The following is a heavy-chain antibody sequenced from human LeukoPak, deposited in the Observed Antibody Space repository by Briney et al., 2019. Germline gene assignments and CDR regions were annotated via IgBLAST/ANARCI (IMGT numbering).Heavy chain of an antibody. V-gene: IGHV1-69*10. J-gene: IGHJ4*02. CDR2: IITNIGIA. D-gene: IGHD6-19*01. CDR1: GCTFSSYA. CDR3: ASLAVAGTDY. Sequence: ASVKVSCKASGCTFSSYAMSWVRQAPGQGLEWVGGIITNIGIANYAQKFQGRVTNTANKSTSTAYMELSSLRSEDTAVYDCASLAVAGTDYWGQGTLVTVSS.